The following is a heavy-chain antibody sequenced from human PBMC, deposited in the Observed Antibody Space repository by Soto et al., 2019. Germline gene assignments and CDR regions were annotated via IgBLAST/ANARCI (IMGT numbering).Heavy chain of an antibody. CDR1: GVSISSSY. Sequence: SETPSLTCSVSGVSISSSYWSWIRQSAGKGLEWIGRIYVSGNTNYNPSLRSRVTMSVDTSKNQFSLNLRSVTAADTAVYYCARDKGVGAATNWFDSWGQGTLVTVSS. D-gene: IGHD1-26*01. V-gene: IGHV4-4*07. CDR2: IYVSGNT. CDR3: ARDKGVGAATNWFDS. J-gene: IGHJ5*01.